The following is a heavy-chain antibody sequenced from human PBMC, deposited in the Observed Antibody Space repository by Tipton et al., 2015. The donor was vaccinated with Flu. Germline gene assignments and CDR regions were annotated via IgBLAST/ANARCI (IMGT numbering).Heavy chain of an antibody. Sequence: TLSLTCALSGASIRSTSRWSWVRQPPGKGLEWIGEIYDSGSTNYNPSLKSRVTISGDKSKNQFSLKLNSVTAADTAVYYCAILRGVGGGSWGRGTLVTVSS. CDR2: IYDSGST. CDR3: AILRGVGGGS. CDR1: GASIRSTSR. D-gene: IGHD1-26*01. V-gene: IGHV4-4*02. J-gene: IGHJ4*02.